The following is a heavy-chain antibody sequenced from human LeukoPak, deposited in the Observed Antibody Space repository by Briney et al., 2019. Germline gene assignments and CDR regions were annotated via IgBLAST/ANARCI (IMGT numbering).Heavy chain of an antibody. CDR3: ARRWFGQLPDAFDI. J-gene: IGHJ3*02. V-gene: IGHV4-34*01. CDR1: VGSFSNYH. Sequence: SETLSLTCAVYVGSFSNYHWTWIRQPPGKGLEWIGEIKHSGSTNCNPSLKSRVTISVDTSKNQFSLKLSSVTAADTAVYYCARRWFGQLPDAFDIWGQGTMVTVSS. D-gene: IGHD3-10*01. CDR2: IKHSGST.